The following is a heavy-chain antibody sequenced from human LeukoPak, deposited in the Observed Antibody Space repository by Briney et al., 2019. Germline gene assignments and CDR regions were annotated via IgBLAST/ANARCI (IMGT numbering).Heavy chain of an antibody. CDR2: IYPGDSDT. J-gene: IGHJ6*02. Sequence: GESLKISCKGSGYSFTSYWIGWVRQMPGKGLEWIGIIYPGDSDTRYSPSFQGQVTISADKSISTAYLQWSSLKASDTAMYYCARGLYFDGGYYYYGMDVWGQGTTVTVSS. CDR1: GYSFTSYW. D-gene: IGHD3-9*01. CDR3: ARGLYFDGGYYYYGMDV. V-gene: IGHV5-51*01.